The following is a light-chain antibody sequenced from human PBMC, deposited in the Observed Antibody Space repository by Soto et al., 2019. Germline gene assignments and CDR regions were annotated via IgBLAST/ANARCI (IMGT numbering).Light chain of an antibody. V-gene: IGLV2-23*01. CDR2: EGT. CDR3: CSYAGSSTWV. J-gene: IGLJ3*02. CDR1: SGDVGSYNL. Sequence: QSALTQPASVSGSPGQSITSSCTGTSGDVGSYNLVSWYQQHPDKAPKLILYEGTQRPSGVSDRFSGSKSGNTASLTISGLQAEDEADYYCCSYAGSSTWVFGGGTKLTVL.